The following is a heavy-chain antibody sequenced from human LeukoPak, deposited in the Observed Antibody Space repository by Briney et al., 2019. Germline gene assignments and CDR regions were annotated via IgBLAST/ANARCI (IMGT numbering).Heavy chain of an antibody. D-gene: IGHD6-13*01. V-gene: IGHV1-46*01. CDR1: GYTFTTYY. CDR3: ARLRSSSWYYYFDY. Sequence: GASVKVSCKASGYTFTTYYIHWVRQAPGQGLEWMGLINPSGASTSYAQNFLDRVTLTRDMSTSTAYMELRSLRSDDTAVYYCARLRSSSWYYYFDYWGQGTLVTVSS. CDR2: INPSGAST. J-gene: IGHJ4*02.